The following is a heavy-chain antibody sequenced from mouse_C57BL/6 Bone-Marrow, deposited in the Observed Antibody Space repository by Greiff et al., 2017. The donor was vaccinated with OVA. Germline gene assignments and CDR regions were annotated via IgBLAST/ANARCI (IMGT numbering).Heavy chain of an antibody. V-gene: IGHV1-55*01. CDR3: ARKGGTAQAPFAD. CDR1: GYTFTSYW. CDR2: IYPGSGST. Sequence: QVQLQQPGAELVKPGASVKMSCKASGYTFTSYWITWVKQRPGQGLEWIGDIYPGSGSTNYNEKFTSKATLTVDTSSSTAYMQLSSLTSEYSAVYYCARKGGTAQAPFADWGQGTLVTVSA. D-gene: IGHD3-2*02. J-gene: IGHJ3*01.